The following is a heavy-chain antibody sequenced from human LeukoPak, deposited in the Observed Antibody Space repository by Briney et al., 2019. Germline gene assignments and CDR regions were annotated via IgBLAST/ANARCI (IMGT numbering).Heavy chain of an antibody. D-gene: IGHD6-13*01. CDR3: ARVSSSWYQDWYFDL. V-gene: IGHV4-61*02. CDR2: VYSSGRT. J-gene: IGHJ2*01. Sequence: SETLSLTCTVSGGSITSGTYYWSWIRQPAGKGLGWIGRVYSSGRTNYNPSLKSRGAISVDTSKNQFSLKLSSVNAADTAVYYCARVSSSWYQDWYFDLWGRGTLVTVSS. CDR1: GGSITSGTYY.